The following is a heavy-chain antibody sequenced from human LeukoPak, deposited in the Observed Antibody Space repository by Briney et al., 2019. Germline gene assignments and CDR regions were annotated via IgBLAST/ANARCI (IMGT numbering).Heavy chain of an antibody. J-gene: IGHJ4*02. CDR2: INPDSGFT. D-gene: IGHD2-2*01. CDR3: APTAEAYTSWWKV. V-gene: IGHV1-2*02. Sequence: ASVKVSCKASGYTLTDDYMHWVRQAPGQGLEFMGWINPDSGFTNYAQKFQGRVTMTRDTSISTAYLEVRSLTSDDTAVYYCAPTAEAYTSWWKVWGQGTLVTVSS. CDR1: GYTLTDDY.